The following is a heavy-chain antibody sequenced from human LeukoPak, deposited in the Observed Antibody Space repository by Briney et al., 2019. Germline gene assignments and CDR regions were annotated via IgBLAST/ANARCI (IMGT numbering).Heavy chain of an antibody. CDR1: GFTFSSYS. Sequence: GGSLRLSCAASGFTFSSYSMNWVRQAPGKGLEWVSHINIVNNAIYYSDSVKGRFTISRDNAKNSLYLQMNSLRAEDTAVYYCAKRGVVIRVILVGFHKEAYYFESWGQGALVTVSS. CDR3: AKRGVVIRVILVGFHKEAYYFES. V-gene: IGHV3-48*04. D-gene: IGHD3/OR15-3a*01. J-gene: IGHJ4*02. CDR2: INIVNNAI.